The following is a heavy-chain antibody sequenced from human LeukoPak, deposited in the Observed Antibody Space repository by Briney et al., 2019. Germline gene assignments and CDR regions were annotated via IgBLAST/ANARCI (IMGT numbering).Heavy chain of an antibody. V-gene: IGHV1-69*01. Sequence: SSVKVSCKASGGTFSSYAISWVRQAPGQGLEWMGGIIPIFGTANYAQKCQGRVTITADESTSTAYMELSSLRSEDTAVYYCARVVSGRYYFDYWGQGTLVTVSS. D-gene: IGHD3-3*01. CDR1: GGTFSSYA. J-gene: IGHJ4*02. CDR2: IIPIFGTA. CDR3: ARVVSGRYYFDY.